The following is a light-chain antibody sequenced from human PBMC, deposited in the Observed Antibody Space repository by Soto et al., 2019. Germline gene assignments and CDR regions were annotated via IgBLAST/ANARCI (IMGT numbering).Light chain of an antibody. V-gene: IGKV4-1*01. Sequence: DIVMTQSPDSLAVSLGERATINCKSSQSVLYSSNNKNYLAWYHQRPGQPPKMLIYWASTRESGVPDRFIGIGSGTDFTLTITRLQAEAVAVYYCQQYESTPPTFGQGTKLEIK. CDR3: QQYESTPPT. CDR1: QSVLYSSNNKNY. CDR2: WAS. J-gene: IGKJ2*01.